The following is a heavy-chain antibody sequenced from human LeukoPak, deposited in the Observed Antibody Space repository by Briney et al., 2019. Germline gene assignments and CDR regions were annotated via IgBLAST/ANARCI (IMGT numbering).Heavy chain of an antibody. V-gene: IGHV1-2*02. CDR3: ATSSGYSHTWGAFDY. Sequence: ASVKVSCKTSGYTFTKYYMHWVRQAPGQGLEWMGWMNPNSGGTNYTQKFQGRVTMNRDTSINTAYMELSRLKSDDTAVYYCATSSGYSHTWGAFDYWGQGALVTVSS. CDR2: MNPNSGGT. J-gene: IGHJ4*02. CDR1: GYTFTKYY. D-gene: IGHD5-18*01.